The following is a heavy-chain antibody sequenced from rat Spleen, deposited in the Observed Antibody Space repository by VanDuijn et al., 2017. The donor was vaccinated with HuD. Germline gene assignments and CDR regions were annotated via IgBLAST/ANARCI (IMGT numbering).Heavy chain of an antibody. V-gene: IGHV5-22*01. D-gene: IGHD1-11*01. CDR3: ARQEDYGGYSRDYFGY. CDR1: GFTFSNYG. J-gene: IGHJ2*01. Sequence: EVQLVESGGGLVQPGRSLKLSCAASGFTFSNYGMHWIRQAPKKGLEWVASISYEGNTAFYGDSMKGRFTISRDNAKSTLYLQISSLRSEDTATYYCARQEDYGGYSRDYFGYWGQGVVVTVSS. CDR2: ISYEGNTA.